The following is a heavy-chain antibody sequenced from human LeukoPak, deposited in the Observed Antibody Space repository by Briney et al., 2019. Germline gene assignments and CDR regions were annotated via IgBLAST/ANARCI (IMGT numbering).Heavy chain of an antibody. V-gene: IGHV4/OR15-8*01. Sequence: SETLSLTCVVSGDSISNNNWWSWVRQSPGKGLEWIGEVYHSGDANYNPSLKSRVTMSVDTSKNQFSLKLSSVTAADTAVYYCARDLEQQLVQRFDPWGQGTLVTVSS. D-gene: IGHD6-13*01. J-gene: IGHJ5*02. CDR1: GDSISNNNW. CDR3: ARDLEQQLVQRFDP. CDR2: VYHSGDA.